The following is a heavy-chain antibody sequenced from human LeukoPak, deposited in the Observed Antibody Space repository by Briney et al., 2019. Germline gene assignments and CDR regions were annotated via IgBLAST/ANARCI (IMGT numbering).Heavy chain of an antibody. V-gene: IGHV3-64*01. CDR3: ARYRCSSTSCFVDY. CDR1: GFTFSNYA. Sequence: PGGSLRLSCAASGFTFSNYAMYWVRQAPGKGLECVSGIGSNGGSTYYARSVKGRFTISREHSKNTLYLQFGILRGEDMAVYYCARYRCSSTSCFVDYWGQGTLVTVSS. D-gene: IGHD2-2*01. CDR2: IGSNGGST. J-gene: IGHJ4*02.